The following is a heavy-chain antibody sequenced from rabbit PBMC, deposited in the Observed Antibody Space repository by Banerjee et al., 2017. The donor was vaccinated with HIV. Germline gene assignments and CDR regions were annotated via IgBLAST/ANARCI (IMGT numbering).Heavy chain of an antibody. CDR2: IDPVFGST. CDR3: ARDNDDYGVTRLDL. CDR1: GFDFSSYG. V-gene: IGHV1S45*01. J-gene: IGHJ3*01. Sequence: QEQLAESGGGLVQPGGSLKLSCKASGFDFSSYGVSWVRQAPGKGLEWIGYIDPVFGSTYYASWAKGRFTISKTSSTTVTLQMTSLTAADTATYFCARDNDDYGVTRLDLWGPGTLVTVS. D-gene: IGHD2-1*01.